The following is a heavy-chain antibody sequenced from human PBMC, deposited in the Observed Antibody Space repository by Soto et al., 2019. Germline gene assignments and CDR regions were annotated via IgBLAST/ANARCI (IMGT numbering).Heavy chain of an antibody. V-gene: IGHV1-69*02. CDR1: GGTFSSYT. CDR3: ARADYYDSSGYLRGFNWFDP. CDR2: IIPILGIA. D-gene: IGHD3-22*01. J-gene: IGHJ5*02. Sequence: SVKVSCKASGGTFSSYTISWVRQAPGQGLEWMGRIIPILGIANYAQKFQGRVTITADKSTSTAYMELSSLRSEGTAVYFCARADYYDSSGYLRGFNWFDPWGQGTLVTVSS.